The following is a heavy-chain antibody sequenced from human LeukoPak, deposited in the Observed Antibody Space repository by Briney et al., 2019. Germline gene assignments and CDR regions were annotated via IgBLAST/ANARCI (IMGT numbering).Heavy chain of an antibody. D-gene: IGHD3-16*02. V-gene: IGHV1-69*01. CDR3: ARYDVWGSYRAFDY. Sequence: GSSVTVSCKASGGTFSSYAISWVRQAPGQGLEWMGGIIPIFGTANYAQKFQGRVTITADESTSTAHMELSSLRSEDTAVYYCARYDVWGSYRAFDYWGQGTLVTVSS. CDR1: GGTFSSYA. J-gene: IGHJ4*02. CDR2: IIPIFGTA.